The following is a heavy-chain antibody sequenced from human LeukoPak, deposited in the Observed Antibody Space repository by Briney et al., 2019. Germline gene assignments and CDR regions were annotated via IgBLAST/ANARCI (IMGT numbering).Heavy chain of an antibody. CDR2: ISWNSGSI. Sequence: GGSLRLSCAASGFTFDDYAMHWVRQAPGKGLEWVSGISWNSGSIGYADSVKGRFTISRDNAKNSLYLQMNSLRAEDTALYYCAKTLYTGYSSGFGDWGQGTLVTVSS. D-gene: IGHD6-19*01. CDR3: AKTLYTGYSSGFGD. V-gene: IGHV3-9*01. J-gene: IGHJ4*02. CDR1: GFTFDDYA.